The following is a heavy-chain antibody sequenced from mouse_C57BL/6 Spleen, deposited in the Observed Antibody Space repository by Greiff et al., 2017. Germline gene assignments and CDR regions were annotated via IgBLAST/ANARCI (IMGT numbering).Heavy chain of an antibody. J-gene: IGHJ3*01. CDR3: ARQGGSNWDAWFAY. V-gene: IGHV5-9*01. D-gene: IGHD4-1*01. CDR2: ISGGGGNT. Sequence: EVMLVESGGGLVKPGGSLKLSCAASGFTFSSYTMSWVRQTPEKRLEWVATISGGGGNTYYPDSVKGRFTISRDNAKNTLYLQMSSLRSEDTALYYCARQGGSNWDAWFAYWGQGTLVTVSA. CDR1: GFTFSSYT.